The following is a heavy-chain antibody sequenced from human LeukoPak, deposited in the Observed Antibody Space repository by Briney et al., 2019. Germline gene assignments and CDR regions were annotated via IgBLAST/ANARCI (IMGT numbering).Heavy chain of an antibody. CDR2: INSDGSST. V-gene: IGHV3-74*01. D-gene: IGHD6-19*01. J-gene: IGHJ5*02. CDR1: GFTVSSNY. Sequence: GGSLRLSCAASGFTVSSNYMSWVRQAPGKGLVWVSRINSDGSSTSYADSVKGRFTISRDNAKNTLYLQMNSLRDEDTAVYYCARAQAVAGTGGFDPWGQGTLVTVSS. CDR3: ARAQAVAGTGGFDP.